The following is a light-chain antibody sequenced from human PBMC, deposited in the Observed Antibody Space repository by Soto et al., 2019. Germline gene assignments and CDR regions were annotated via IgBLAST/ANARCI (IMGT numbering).Light chain of an antibody. CDR2: GAS. V-gene: IGKV3-15*01. Sequence: EIVMTQSPATLSVSPGERATFSCRASQSVSSNLAWYQQKPGQAPRLLIYGASTRATGLPARFSGSGSGTEFTLTISSLQYEDFAVYYCQQYKNWPRTFGQGTKVEIK. CDR3: QQYKNWPRT. J-gene: IGKJ1*01. CDR1: QSVSSN.